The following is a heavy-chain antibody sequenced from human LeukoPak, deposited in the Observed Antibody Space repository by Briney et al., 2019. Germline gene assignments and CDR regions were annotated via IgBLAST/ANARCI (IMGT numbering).Heavy chain of an antibody. CDR1: GGSISSYY. D-gene: IGHD7-27*01. CDR3: ASYTLTLGNFDY. CDR2: IYYSGST. Sequence: SETLSLTCTVSGGSISSYYWSWIRQPPGKGLEWIGYIYYSGSTNYNPSLKSRVTISVDTSKSQFSLKLSSVTAADTAVYYCASYTLTLGNFDYWGQGTLVTVSS. J-gene: IGHJ4*02. V-gene: IGHV4-59*01.